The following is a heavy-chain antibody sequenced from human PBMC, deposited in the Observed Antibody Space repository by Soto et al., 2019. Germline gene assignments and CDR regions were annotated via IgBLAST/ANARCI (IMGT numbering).Heavy chain of an antibody. Sequence: EVQLLESGGDLVQPGGSLRLSCAASGFTFSNYDMSWVRQAPGKGMEWVSSVSSSGSSTYYADSVKGRFTISRDNSKNTLDLQMSSLGAADTAVYHCARRDCGSGRNCEFGAPAFAYWGQGNLVTVTS. J-gene: IGHJ4*02. V-gene: IGHV3-23*01. CDR1: GFTFSNYD. CDR2: VSSSGSST. CDR3: ARRDCGSGRNCEFGAPAFAY. D-gene: IGHD2-21*01.